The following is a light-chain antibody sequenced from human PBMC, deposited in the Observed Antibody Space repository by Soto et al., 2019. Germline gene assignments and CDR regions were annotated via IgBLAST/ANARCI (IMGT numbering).Light chain of an antibody. CDR2: SNN. J-gene: IGLJ2*01. V-gene: IGLV1-44*01. CDR3: AAWDDSLNGLV. CDR1: SSNIGSNT. Sequence: QSVLTQPHSASGTPGQRVTISCSGSSSNIGSNTVNWYQQLPGTAPKLLIYSNNQRPSGVPDRFPGSKSGTSASLAISGLHSEDEADYYCAAWDDSLNGLVFGGGTKLTVL.